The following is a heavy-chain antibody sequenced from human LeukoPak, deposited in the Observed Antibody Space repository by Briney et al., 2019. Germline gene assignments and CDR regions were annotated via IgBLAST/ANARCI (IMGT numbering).Heavy chain of an antibody. J-gene: IGHJ6*02. CDR1: GFTFNTHW. CDR2: INVDGTTT. CDR3: ARGSPYDGMDV. V-gene: IGHV3-74*01. D-gene: IGHD2-8*01. Sequence: HPGGSLRLSCAASGFTFNTHWMHWVRQAPGKGLVWVSRINVDGTTTTYTDSVKGRFTISRDNAKNTLYLQMNSLRAEDTAVYYCARGSPYDGMDVWGQGTTVTVSS.